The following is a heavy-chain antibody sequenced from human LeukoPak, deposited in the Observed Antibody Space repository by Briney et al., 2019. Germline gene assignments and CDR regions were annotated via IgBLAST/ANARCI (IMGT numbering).Heavy chain of an antibody. J-gene: IGHJ5*02. Sequence: GGSLRLSCAASGFTFSSYSMNWVRQAPGKGLEWVSSISSSSSYTNYADSVKGRFTISRDNAKNSLYLQMNSLRAEDTAVYYCARGVDTFGWFDPWGQGTLVTVSS. CDR3: ARGVDTFGWFDP. V-gene: IGHV3-21*01. D-gene: IGHD5-18*01. CDR1: GFTFSSYS. CDR2: ISSSSSYT.